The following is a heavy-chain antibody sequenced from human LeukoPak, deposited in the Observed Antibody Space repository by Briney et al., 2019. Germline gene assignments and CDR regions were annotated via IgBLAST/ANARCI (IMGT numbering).Heavy chain of an antibody. J-gene: IGHJ4*02. CDR1: GFTFSSFG. CDR2: IWYDGTTT. V-gene: IGHV3-33*06. Sequence: GGSLRLSCAASGFTFSSFGMHWVRQAPGRGLEGVATIWYDGTTTYYADSVKGRFTISRDDSKNTVYLQMNSLRAEDTATYYCAKDTLAYYFDYWGQGTLVTVSS. CDR3: AKDTLAYYFDY.